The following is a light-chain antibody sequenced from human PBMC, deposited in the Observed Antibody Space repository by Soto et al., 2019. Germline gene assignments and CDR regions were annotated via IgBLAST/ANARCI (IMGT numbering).Light chain of an antibody. Sequence: DIQMTQSPSSLSASVGDRVTITCRASQSISSYLNWYQQKPGKAPKLLIYAASSLQSGVPSRFSGSGSGTDFTLTISSLQPEDFATYYCQKSYSTFTFSPGTKVDIK. CDR3: QKSYSTFT. CDR2: AAS. CDR1: QSISSY. J-gene: IGKJ3*01. V-gene: IGKV1-39*01.